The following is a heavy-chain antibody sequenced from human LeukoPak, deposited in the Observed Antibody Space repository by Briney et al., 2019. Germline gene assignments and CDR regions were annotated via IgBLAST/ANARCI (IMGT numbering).Heavy chain of an antibody. J-gene: IGHJ5*01. D-gene: IGHD2-15*01. CDR2: ILGSGNT. V-gene: IGHV4-59*01. Sequence: PSETLSLTCSVSGGSISGYYWSWVRQPPGKGLEWIGYILGSGNTKYTPSLKSRVTISVDTSTNQFSLKLNSVTAADTAVYYCARLSRYCSGGSCYGENWLDSWGQGTLVTVSS. CDR1: GGSISGYY. CDR3: ARLSRYCSGGSCYGENWLDS.